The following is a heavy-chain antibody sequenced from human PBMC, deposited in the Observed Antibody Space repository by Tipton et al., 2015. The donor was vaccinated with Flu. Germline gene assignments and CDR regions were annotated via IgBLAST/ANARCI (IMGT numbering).Heavy chain of an antibody. CDR3: SRSTYYYGSGSSDY. CDR2: IYHSGST. D-gene: IGHD3-10*01. J-gene: IGHJ4*02. CDR1: GDSIGSPYF. V-gene: IGHV4-38-2*01. Sequence: TLSLTCSVSGDSIGSPYFWGWVRQPPGKGLEWIGTIYHSGSTYYNPSLKSRLTMSVDTSKNQFSLKLNSVTAADTAVYYCSRSTYYYGSGSSDYWGQGTLVTVSS.